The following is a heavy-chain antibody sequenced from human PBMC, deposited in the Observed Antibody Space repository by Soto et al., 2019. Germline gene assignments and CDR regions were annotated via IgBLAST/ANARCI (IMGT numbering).Heavy chain of an antibody. V-gene: IGHV3-23*01. CDR3: AKVVGNYGVTY. D-gene: IGHD4-17*01. CDR1: GFTFSSYA. CDR2: ISGSGGST. J-gene: IGHJ4*02. Sequence: GGSLRLSCAASGFTFSSYAMSWVRQAPGKVLEWVSAISGSGGSTYYADSVKGRFTISRDNSKNTLYLQMNSLRAEDTAVYYCAKVVGNYGVTYWGQGTLVTVSS.